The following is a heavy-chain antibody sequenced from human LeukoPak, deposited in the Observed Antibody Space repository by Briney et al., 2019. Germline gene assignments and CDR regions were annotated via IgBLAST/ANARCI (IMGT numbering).Heavy chain of an antibody. J-gene: IGHJ4*02. D-gene: IGHD1-7*01. CDR1: GYTFTRYG. V-gene: IGHV1-18*01. CDR2: ISASNGNT. CDR3: ARDHSNWNYAPDF. Sequence: ASVKVSCKASGYTFTRYGISWVRQAPGQGLQWLGWISASNGNTNYAQKFRDRVTMSTDTSTGTAYLDVRSLTSDDTAVYNCARDHSNWNYAPDFWGQGTLVIVSS.